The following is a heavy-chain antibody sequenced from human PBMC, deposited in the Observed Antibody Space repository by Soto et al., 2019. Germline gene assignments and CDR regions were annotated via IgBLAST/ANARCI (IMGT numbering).Heavy chain of an antibody. V-gene: IGHV3-21*01. D-gene: IGHD3-22*01. CDR2: ISSSSSYI. CDR1: GFTFSSYS. J-gene: IGHJ4*02. CDR3: ARDLYDSSAHSFYYFDD. Sequence: GGSLRLSCAASGFTFSSYSMNWVRQAPGKGLEWVSSISSSSSYIYYADSVKGRFTISRDNAKNSLYLQMNSLRAEDTAVYYCARDLYDSSAHSFYYFDDWGQGTLVTVSS.